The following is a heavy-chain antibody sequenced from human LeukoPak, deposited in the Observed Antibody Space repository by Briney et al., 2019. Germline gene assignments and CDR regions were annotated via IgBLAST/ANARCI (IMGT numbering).Heavy chain of an antibody. Sequence: GGSLRLSCAASGFTFDDYAMHWVRQALGKGLEWVSGISWNSGSIGYADSVKGRFTISRDNAKNSLYLQMNSLRAEDTALYYCAKDKAGEMATPDYWGQGTLVTVSS. CDR1: GFTFDDYA. CDR3: AKDKAGEMATPDY. D-gene: IGHD3-10*01. V-gene: IGHV3-9*01. CDR2: ISWNSGSI. J-gene: IGHJ4*02.